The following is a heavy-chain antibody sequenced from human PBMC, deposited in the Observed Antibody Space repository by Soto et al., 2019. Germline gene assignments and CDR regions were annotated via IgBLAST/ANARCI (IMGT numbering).Heavy chain of an antibody. V-gene: IGHV4-39*01. Sequence: SETLSLTCTVSSCSISSTIYSWDWIRQPPGKGLEWIGSIFYSGSTYYNPSLKSRVTISVDTSRIHFSLKLISVTAADTAVYYCARQSYDSSDYFDYWGQGTLVTVSS. CDR2: IFYSGST. J-gene: IGHJ4*02. CDR3: ARQSYDSSDYFDY. CDR1: SCSISSTIYS. D-gene: IGHD3-22*01.